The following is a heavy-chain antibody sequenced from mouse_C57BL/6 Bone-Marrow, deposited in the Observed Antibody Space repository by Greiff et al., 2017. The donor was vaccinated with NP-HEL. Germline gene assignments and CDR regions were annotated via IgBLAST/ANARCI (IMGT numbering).Heavy chain of an antibody. J-gene: IGHJ2*01. D-gene: IGHD1-1*01. V-gene: IGHV1-20*01. CDR2: INPYNGDT. Sequence: VQLQQSGPELVKPGDSVKISCKASGYSFTGYFMNWVMQSHGKSLEWIGRINPYNGDTFYNQKFKGKATLTVDKSSSTAHMALRSLTSEDSAVYYCARRDYGSSFLFDYWGQGTTLTVSS. CDR3: ARRDYGSSFLFDY. CDR1: GYSFTGYF.